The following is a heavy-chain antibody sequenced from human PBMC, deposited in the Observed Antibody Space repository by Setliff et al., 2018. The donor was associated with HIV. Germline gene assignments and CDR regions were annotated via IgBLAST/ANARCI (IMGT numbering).Heavy chain of an antibody. CDR2: INHSGRT. CDR1: GGSFTNYF. V-gene: IGHV4-34*01. D-gene: IGHD3-22*01. CDR3: AREDTTGYYSLSAFDI. J-gene: IGHJ3*02. Sequence: PSETLSLTCAVYGGSFTNYFWSWIRQSLGKGLEWIGEINHSGRTKYNPSLKSRVTMSVDTSKNQFSLKLKSVTAADTAVYYCAREDTTGYYSLSAFDIWGQGTLVTVS.